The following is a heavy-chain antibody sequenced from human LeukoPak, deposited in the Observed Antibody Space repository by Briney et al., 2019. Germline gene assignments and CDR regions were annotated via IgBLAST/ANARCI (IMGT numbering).Heavy chain of an antibody. CDR3: ATYSSGRRGYYFNS. D-gene: IGHD6-19*01. Sequence: GGSLRLSCAASGFTVSSNYMSWVRQAPGKGLEWVAISYSGNTTYCADSVRGRFTISRDKSKNRLHLQMNSLRAEDTAVYYCATYSSGRRGYYFNSWGQGTLVTVSS. CDR1: GFTVSSNY. V-gene: IGHV3-66*01. J-gene: IGHJ4*02. CDR2: SYSGNTT.